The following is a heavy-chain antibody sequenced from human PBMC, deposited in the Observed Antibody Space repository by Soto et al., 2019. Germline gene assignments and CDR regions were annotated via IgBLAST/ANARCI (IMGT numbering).Heavy chain of an antibody. Sequence: GESLKISCKGSGYSFTSYWIGWVRQMPGKDLEWMGIIYPGDSDTRYSPSFQGQVTISADKSISTAYLQWSSLKASDTAMYYCARCPAWAAGTSRWFDPWGQGTLVTVSS. D-gene: IGHD6-13*01. CDR1: GYSFTSYW. J-gene: IGHJ5*02. V-gene: IGHV5-51*01. CDR3: ARCPAWAAGTSRWFDP. CDR2: IYPGDSDT.